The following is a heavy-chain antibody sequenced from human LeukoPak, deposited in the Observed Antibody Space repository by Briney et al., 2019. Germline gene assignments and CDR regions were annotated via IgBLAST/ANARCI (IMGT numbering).Heavy chain of an antibody. CDR1: GYTFTTYA. CDR3: ARDENCGGAACCIDY. CDR2: ISTYNANT. V-gene: IGHV1-18*01. J-gene: IGHJ4*02. D-gene: IGHD2-21*01. Sequence: ASVKVSCKTSGYTFTTYAISWVRQAPGQGLEWMGWISTYNANTNYAQELQGRVTMTIDSSTSTAYMELTSLRSDDTAVYYCARDENCGGAACCIDYWGQGTLVTVSP.